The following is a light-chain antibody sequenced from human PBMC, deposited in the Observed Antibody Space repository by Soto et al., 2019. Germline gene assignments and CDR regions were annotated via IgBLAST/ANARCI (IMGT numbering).Light chain of an antibody. Sequence: EIVLTQSPATLSLSPGERATLSCWASQSVSNSLAWYQQRPGQSPRLLIYDVSTRATGIPARFGGSGSGTDFTLTISSLETEDFAVYYCQQRTNWPLTFGGGTKV. CDR2: DVS. V-gene: IGKV3-11*01. CDR3: QQRTNWPLT. J-gene: IGKJ4*01. CDR1: QSVSNS.